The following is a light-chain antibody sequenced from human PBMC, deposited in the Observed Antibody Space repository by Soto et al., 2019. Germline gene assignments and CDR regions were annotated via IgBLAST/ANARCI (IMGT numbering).Light chain of an antibody. V-gene: IGKV3-20*01. CDR3: QQYDTSPLT. CDR2: GGS. J-gene: IGKJ1*01. CDR1: QSVSITY. Sequence: ELVLTQSPGTLSLSPGDRATLSCRGSQSVSITYLAWYQQKPGQAPRLLIYGGSSRATGIPDRFSGSGSGTDFTLTISRLEPEDFAVYYCQQYDTSPLTFGQGTNVEIK.